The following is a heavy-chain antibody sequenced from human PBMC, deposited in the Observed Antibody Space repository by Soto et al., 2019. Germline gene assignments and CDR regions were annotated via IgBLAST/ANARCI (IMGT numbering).Heavy chain of an antibody. Sequence: PGGSLRLSXAASGFTFSLYTMSWVRQAPGKGLEWVSSISSATSDVYHADSVRGRFTISRDNAKNSVYLQMNSLTAEDTGLYYCVTLCGGSCYFGVDVWGQGTTVTVSS. J-gene: IGHJ6*02. CDR1: GFTFSLYT. V-gene: IGHV3-21*06. CDR2: ISSATSDV. D-gene: IGHD2-15*01. CDR3: VTLCGGSCYFGVDV.